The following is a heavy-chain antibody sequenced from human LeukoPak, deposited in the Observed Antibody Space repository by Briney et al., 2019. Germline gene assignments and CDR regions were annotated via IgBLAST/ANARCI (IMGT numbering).Heavy chain of an antibody. CDR3: ARDLEYGAGSYGDY. D-gene: IGHD3-10*01. J-gene: IGHJ4*02. V-gene: IGHV1-18*01. CDR2: ISAYNGNT. Sequence: ASVKVSCKASGYTFTSYAISWVRQAPGQGLEWVGWISAYNGNTNYAQKLQGRVTMTTDTSTSTAYMELRSLRSDDTAVYYRARDLEYGAGSYGDYWGQGTLVTVSS. CDR1: GYTFTSYA.